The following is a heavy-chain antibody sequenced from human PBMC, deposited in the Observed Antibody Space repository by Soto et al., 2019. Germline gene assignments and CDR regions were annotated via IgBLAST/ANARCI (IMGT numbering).Heavy chain of an antibody. V-gene: IGHV4-30-2*01. Sequence: QLQLQESGSGLVKPSQTLSLTCAVSGGSISGTTYSWSWIRQPPGKGLEWIGYIYDSGNTYYNPSLKSQFSISVDRSKNQFSLKLCSVTAADTAVYYCARVQGAAAGHSNFDYWGQGALVTVSS. J-gene: IGHJ4*02. CDR2: IYDSGNT. CDR1: GGSISGTTYS. D-gene: IGHD6-13*01. CDR3: ARVQGAAAGHSNFDY.